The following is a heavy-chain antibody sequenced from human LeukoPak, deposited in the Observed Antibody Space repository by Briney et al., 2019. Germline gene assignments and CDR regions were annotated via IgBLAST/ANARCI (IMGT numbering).Heavy chain of an antibody. CDR2: INPNSGGT. Sequence: ASMKVSCKASGYTFTGYYMHWVRQAPGQGLEWMGWINPNSGGTNYAQKFQGRVTMTRDTSISTAYMELSRLRSDDTAVYYCAREASMVRGVIHNWFDPWGQGTLVTVSS. J-gene: IGHJ5*02. V-gene: IGHV1-2*02. D-gene: IGHD3-10*01. CDR3: AREASMVRGVIHNWFDP. CDR1: GYTFTGYY.